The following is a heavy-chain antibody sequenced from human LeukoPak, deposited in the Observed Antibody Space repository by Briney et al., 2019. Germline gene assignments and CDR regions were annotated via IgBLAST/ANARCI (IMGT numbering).Heavy chain of an antibody. V-gene: IGHV4-34*01. CDR3: ASRTTVSPYYFDY. CDR1: GGSFSGYY. CDR2: INHSGST. J-gene: IGHJ4*02. Sequence: SETLSLTCAVYGGSFSGYYWSWIRQPPGKGLEWIGEINHSGSTNYNPSLKSRVTISVDTSKNQFSLKLSSVTAADTPVYYCASRTTVSPYYFDYWGQGTLVTVSS. D-gene: IGHD4-17*01.